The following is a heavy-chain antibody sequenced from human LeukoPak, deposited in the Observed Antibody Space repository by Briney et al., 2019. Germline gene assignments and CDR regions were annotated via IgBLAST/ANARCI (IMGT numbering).Heavy chain of an antibody. D-gene: IGHD3-10*01. CDR3: ARDQPYYYGSGQTLGDY. CDR1: GYTFTSYD. Sequence: ASVRVSCKASGYTFTSYDINWVRQATGQGLEWMGWINPNSGGTNYAQKFQGRVTVTRDTSISPAYMELSRLRADDTAVYYCARDQPYYYGSGQTLGDYWGQGTLVTVSS. J-gene: IGHJ4*02. V-gene: IGHV1-2*02. CDR2: INPNSGGT.